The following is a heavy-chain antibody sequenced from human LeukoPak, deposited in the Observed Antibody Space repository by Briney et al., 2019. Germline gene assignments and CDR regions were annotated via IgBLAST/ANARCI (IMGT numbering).Heavy chain of an antibody. CDR3: ASGGTTTIHEDY. J-gene: IGHJ4*02. V-gene: IGHV3-21*01. CDR1: GFTFSSYS. CDR2: ISSSSYI. D-gene: IGHD1-1*01. Sequence: GGSLRLSCAASGFTFSSYSMNWVRQAPGKGLEWVSSISSSSYIYYADSVKGRFTISRDNAKNSLYLQMNSLRAEDTAVYYCASGGTTTIHEDYWGQGTLVTVSS.